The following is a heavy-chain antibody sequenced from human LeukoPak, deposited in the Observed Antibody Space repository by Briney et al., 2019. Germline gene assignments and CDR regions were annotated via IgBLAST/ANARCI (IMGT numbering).Heavy chain of an antibody. CDR1: GFSFSNYS. CDR3: ARIVGPTIWYFDL. D-gene: IGHD1-26*01. CDR2: ISSSSSSI. J-gene: IGHJ2*01. Sequence: GGSLRLSCAASGFSFSNYSMNWVRQDPGKGLEWVSYISSSSSSIYYADSVRGRFTISRDNAKNSLYLQMDSLRVDDTAMYYCARIVGPTIWYFDLWGRATLVTVSS. V-gene: IGHV3-48*01.